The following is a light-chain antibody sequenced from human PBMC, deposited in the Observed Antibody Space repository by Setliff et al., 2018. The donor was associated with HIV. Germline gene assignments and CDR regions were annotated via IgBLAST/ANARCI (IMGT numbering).Light chain of an antibody. J-gene: IGLJ1*01. CDR3: CSYAGSSTTYV. CDR1: SSDVGSYNL. CDR2: EGS. V-gene: IGLV2-23*01. Sequence: VLAQPASVSGSPGQSVTISCTGTSSDVGSYNLVSWYQQHPGKAPKLMIYEGSKRPSGVSNRFSGSKSGNTASLTISGLQAEDEADYYCCSYAGSSTTYVFGTGTKVTVL.